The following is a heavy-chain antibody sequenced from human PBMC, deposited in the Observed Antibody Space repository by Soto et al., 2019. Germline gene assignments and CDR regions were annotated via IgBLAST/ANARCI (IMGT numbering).Heavy chain of an antibody. J-gene: IGHJ3*02. Sequence: HPGGSLRLSCAASGFTVSSNYMSWVRQAPGKGLEWVSVIYSGGSTYYADSVKGRFTISRHNSKNTLYLQMNSLRAEDTAVYYCARADYDFWSGYAFDIWGQGTMVTVSS. V-gene: IGHV3-53*04. CDR3: ARADYDFWSGYAFDI. CDR2: IYSGGST. D-gene: IGHD3-3*01. CDR1: GFTVSSNY.